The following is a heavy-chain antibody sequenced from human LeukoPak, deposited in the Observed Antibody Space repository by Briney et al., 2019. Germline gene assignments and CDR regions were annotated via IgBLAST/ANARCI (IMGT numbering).Heavy chain of an antibody. D-gene: IGHD6-13*01. Sequence: PSETLSLTCAVYGGSFSGYYWSWIRQPPGKGLEWIGEINHSGSTNYNPSLKSRVTISVDTSKNQFSLKLSSVTAADTAVYYCAGRGDSSSWYPDRDAFDIWGQGTMVTVSS. CDR1: GGSFSGYY. V-gene: IGHV4-34*01. CDR2: INHSGST. J-gene: IGHJ3*02. CDR3: AGRGDSSSWYPDRDAFDI.